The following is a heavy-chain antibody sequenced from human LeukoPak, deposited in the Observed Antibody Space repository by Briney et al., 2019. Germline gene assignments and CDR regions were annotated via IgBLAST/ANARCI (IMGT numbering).Heavy chain of an antibody. V-gene: IGHV3-23*01. Sequence: GGSLSLSCAASGFTFISYAMSWVRQAPGKGLEWVSAISGSGGSTYYADSVKGRFTISRDNSKNTLYLQMNSLRAEDTAVYYCAKEGALGYCSSTSCEDAFDIWGQGTMVTVSS. CDR2: ISGSGGST. CDR3: AKEGALGYCSSTSCEDAFDI. J-gene: IGHJ3*02. CDR1: GFTFISYA. D-gene: IGHD2-2*01.